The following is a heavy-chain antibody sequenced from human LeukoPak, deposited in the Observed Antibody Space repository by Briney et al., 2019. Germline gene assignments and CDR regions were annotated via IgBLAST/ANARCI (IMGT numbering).Heavy chain of an antibody. CDR3: AKDRRIAAAGTNYFDY. D-gene: IGHD6-13*01. V-gene: IGHV3-23*01. CDR2: VSGGGDST. J-gene: IGHJ4*02. CDR1: GFSFSNYA. Sequence: GGSLRLSCAASGFSFSNYAMSWVRQAPGKGLEWVSTVSGGGDSTHYADSVKGRFTMSRDNSKNTLFLQMNSLRVEDTAIYYCAKDRRIAAAGTNYFDYWGQGALVTVSS.